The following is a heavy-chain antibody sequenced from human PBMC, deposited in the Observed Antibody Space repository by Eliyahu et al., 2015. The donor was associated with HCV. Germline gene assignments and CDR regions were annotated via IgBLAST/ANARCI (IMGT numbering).Heavy chain of an antibody. D-gene: IGHD1-26*01. CDR1: GGTFSSYA. CDR3: ARDQEGSSGSRPLRPGLFDP. Sequence: QVQLVQSGAEVKKPGSSVKVSCKASGGTFSSYAIXWVRQAPGQGFEWMGRIIPILGIANYAQKFQGRVTITADKSTSTVYMELSSLRSEDTAVYYCARDQEGSSGSRPLRPGLFDPWGQGTLVTVSS. V-gene: IGHV1-69*04. J-gene: IGHJ5*02. CDR2: IIPILGIA.